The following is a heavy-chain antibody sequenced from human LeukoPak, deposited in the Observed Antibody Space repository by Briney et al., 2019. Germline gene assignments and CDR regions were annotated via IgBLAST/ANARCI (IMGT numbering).Heavy chain of an antibody. Sequence: GSLRLSCAASGFTFSSYEMNWVRQAPGKGLEWVSFITSSGNTMYYADSVKGRFTISRDNAKNSLYLQMNSLRADDTAVYYCARLRSKYWFDPWGQGTLVTVSS. CDR3: ARLRSKYWFDP. CDR1: GFTFSSYE. CDR2: ITSSGNTM. J-gene: IGHJ5*02. V-gene: IGHV3-48*03. D-gene: IGHD4-11*01.